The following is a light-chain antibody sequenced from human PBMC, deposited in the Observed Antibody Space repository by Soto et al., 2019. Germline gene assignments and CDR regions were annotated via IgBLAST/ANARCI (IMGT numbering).Light chain of an antibody. CDR2: EDS. V-gene: IGLV6-57*04. Sequence: NFMLTQPHSVSESPGKTVTISCTRSSGSIASNYVQWYQQRPGSAPTPVIYEDSQRPSGVPDRFSGSIDSSSNSAFLTISRLKTEDEADYYCQSFDISNVVFGGGTKLTVL. CDR1: SGSIASNY. CDR3: QSFDISNVV. J-gene: IGLJ2*01.